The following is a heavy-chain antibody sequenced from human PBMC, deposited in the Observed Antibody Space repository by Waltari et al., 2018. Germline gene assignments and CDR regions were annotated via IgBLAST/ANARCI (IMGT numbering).Heavy chain of an antibody. CDR3: VRASGPFDY. Sequence: QVQLVESGGGVVQPGRLLRLSCVTSGFSFNTYGMHWVRQAPGKGLEWVAVIWFNGSNKYYADSVKGRFTISRDNSKNTLFLQMDSLRAEDTAVYYCVRASGPFDYWGQGTLVTVSS. J-gene: IGHJ4*02. D-gene: IGHD2-8*02. CDR1: GFSFNTYG. V-gene: IGHV3-33*01. CDR2: IWFNGSNK.